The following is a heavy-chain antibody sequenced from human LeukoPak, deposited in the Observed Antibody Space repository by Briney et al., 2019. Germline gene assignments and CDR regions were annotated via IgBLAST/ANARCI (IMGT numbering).Heavy chain of an antibody. CDR1: GFTFSSYS. Sequence: PGGSLRLSCAASGFTFSSYSMNWVRQAPRKGLEWVSSISSSSSYIYYADSVKGRFTISRDNAKNSLYLQMNSLRAEDTAVYYCARDWPGATHYWGQGTLVTVSS. J-gene: IGHJ4*02. V-gene: IGHV3-21*01. CDR2: ISSSSSYI. D-gene: IGHD1-26*01. CDR3: ARDWPGATHY.